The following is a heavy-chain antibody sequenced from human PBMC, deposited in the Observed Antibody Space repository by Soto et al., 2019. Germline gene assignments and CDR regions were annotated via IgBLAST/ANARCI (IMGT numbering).Heavy chain of an antibody. J-gene: IGHJ4*02. CDR2: MNPNSGNT. Sequence: GASVKVSCKASGYTFTSYDINWGRQATGQGLELMGWMNPNSGNTGYAQKFQGRVTMTRNTSISTAYMELSSLRSEDTAVYFCARALQWPSRYPVDYWGQGTLVTVSS. D-gene: IGHD6-19*01. V-gene: IGHV1-8*01. CDR3: ARALQWPSRYPVDY. CDR1: GYTFTSYD.